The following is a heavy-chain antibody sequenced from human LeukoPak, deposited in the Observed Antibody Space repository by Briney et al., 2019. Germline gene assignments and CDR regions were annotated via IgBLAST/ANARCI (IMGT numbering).Heavy chain of an antibody. V-gene: IGHV4-39*01. CDR3: AIHITMIVVVISY. J-gene: IGHJ4*02. CDR1: GGSISSSSYY. CDR2: IYYSGST. D-gene: IGHD3-22*01. Sequence: NSSETLSLXCTVSGGSISSSSYYWGWIRQPPGKGLEWIGSIYYSGSTYYNPSLKSRVTISVDTSKNQFSLKLSSVTAADTAVYYCAIHITMIVVVISYWGQGTLVTVSS.